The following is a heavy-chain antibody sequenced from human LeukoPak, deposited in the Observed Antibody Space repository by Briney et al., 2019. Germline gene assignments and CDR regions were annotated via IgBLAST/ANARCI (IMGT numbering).Heavy chain of an antibody. D-gene: IGHD4-17*01. J-gene: IGHJ1*01. Sequence: SETLSLTCSVSGGSISSSSSYWGWIRQPPGKGLEWIGSIYYSGSSFDNPALKSRVTISVDTSKNQFSLKLSSVTAADTAVYYCAKENYGDSTGGRFQHWGQGTLVTVSS. CDR3: AKENYGDSTGGRFQH. CDR1: GGSISSSSSY. V-gene: IGHV4-39*02. CDR2: IYYSGSS.